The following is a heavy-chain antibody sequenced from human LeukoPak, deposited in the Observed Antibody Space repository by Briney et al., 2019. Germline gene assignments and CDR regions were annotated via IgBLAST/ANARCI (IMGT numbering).Heavy chain of an antibody. V-gene: IGHV4-59*01. J-gene: IGHJ4*02. Sequence: TSETLSLTCAVYGGSFSGYYWSWIRQPPGKGLEWIGYFHNSGTSTYNPSLKSRVTISADASKNQFSLKLNSLTTADTAVYYCTRGAGWLIDYWGQGILVTVSS. CDR1: GGSFSGYY. D-gene: IGHD3-16*01. CDR2: FHNSGTS. CDR3: TRGAGWLIDY.